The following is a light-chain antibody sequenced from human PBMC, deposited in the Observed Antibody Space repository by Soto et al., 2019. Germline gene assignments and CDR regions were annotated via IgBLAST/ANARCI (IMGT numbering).Light chain of an antibody. CDR3: SSYTSSSTYV. CDR1: SSDVGGYNY. V-gene: IGLV2-14*01. Sequence: QSALTQPASVSGSPGQSIAISCTGTSSDVGGYNYVSRYQQHPGKAPKLIIYDVTNRPSGVSNRFSGSKSGNTASLTISGLQAEDEADYYCSSYTSSSTYVFGTGTKVTV. CDR2: DVT. J-gene: IGLJ1*01.